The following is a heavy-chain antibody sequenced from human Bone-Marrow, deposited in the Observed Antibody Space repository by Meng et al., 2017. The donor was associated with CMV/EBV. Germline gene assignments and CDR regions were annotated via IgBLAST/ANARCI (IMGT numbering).Heavy chain of an antibody. D-gene: IGHD2-15*01. CDR2: ISYDGSNK. J-gene: IGHJ4*02. CDR1: GLTFSSYA. Sequence: GESLKISCAASGLTFSSYAMHWVRQAPGKGLEWVAVISYDGSNKYYADSVKGRFTISRDNSKNTLYLQMNSLRAEDTAVYYCAREGWGYLNYWGQGTLVTVSS. V-gene: IGHV3-30-3*01. CDR3: AREGWGYLNY.